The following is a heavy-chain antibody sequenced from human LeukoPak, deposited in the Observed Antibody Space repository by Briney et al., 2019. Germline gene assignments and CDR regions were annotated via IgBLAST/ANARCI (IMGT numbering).Heavy chain of an antibody. J-gene: IGHJ2*01. CDR2: INHSGST. CDR1: GGSFSGYY. CDR3: ARGVPNIWYFDL. Sequence: SETLSLTCAVYGGSFSGYYWSWIRQPPGKGLEWIGEINHSGSTNYNPSLRSRVTISVDTSKNQFSLKLSSVTAADTAVYYCARGVPNIWYFDLWGRGTLVTVSS. D-gene: IGHD2/OR15-2a*01. V-gene: IGHV4-34*01.